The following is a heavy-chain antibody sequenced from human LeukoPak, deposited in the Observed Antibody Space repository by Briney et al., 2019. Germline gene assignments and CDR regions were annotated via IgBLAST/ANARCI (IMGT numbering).Heavy chain of an antibody. CDR1: GFTFDDYA. V-gene: IGHV3-9*01. CDR2: ISWNSGSI. D-gene: IGHD3-10*01. CDR3: AKAPGGPIQYYFDY. Sequence: PGRSLRLSCAASGFTFDDYAMHWVRQAPGKGLEWVSGISWNSGSIGYADSVKGRFTISRDNAKNSLYLQMNSLRAEDTALYYCAKAPGGPIQYYFDYWGQGTLVTVSS. J-gene: IGHJ4*02.